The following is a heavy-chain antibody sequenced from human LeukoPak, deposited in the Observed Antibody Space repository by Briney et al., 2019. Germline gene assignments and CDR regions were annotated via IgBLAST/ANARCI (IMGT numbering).Heavy chain of an antibody. CDR2: ISGSGGST. J-gene: IGHJ4*02. Sequence: PGGSLRLSCAASGFTFSSYAMSWVRQAPGKGLEWVSAISGSGGSTYYADLVKGRFTISRDNSKNTLYLQMNSLRAEDTAVYYCARVVVNEYYFDYWGQGTLVSVSS. V-gene: IGHV3-23*01. CDR3: ARVVVNEYYFDY. CDR1: GFTFSSYA. D-gene: IGHD2-15*01.